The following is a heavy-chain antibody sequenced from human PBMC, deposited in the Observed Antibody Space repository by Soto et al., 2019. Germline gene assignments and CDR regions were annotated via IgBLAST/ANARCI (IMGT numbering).Heavy chain of an antibody. CDR2: ISAYNGNT. D-gene: IGHD1-1*01. CDR3: AVKLERRYYYYYGMDV. CDR1: GYTFTSYG. Sequence: QVQLVQSGAEVKKPGASVKVSCKASGYTFTSYGISWVRQAPGQGLEWMGWISAYNGNTNYAQKLQGRVTMTTDTSTRTAYMELRSLRSADTAVYYCAVKLERRYYYYYGMDVWGQGTTVTVSS. J-gene: IGHJ6*02. V-gene: IGHV1-18*01.